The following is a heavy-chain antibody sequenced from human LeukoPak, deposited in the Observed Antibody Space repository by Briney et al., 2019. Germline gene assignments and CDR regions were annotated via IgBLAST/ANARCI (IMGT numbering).Heavy chain of an antibody. V-gene: IGHV3-30*02. J-gene: IGHJ4*02. CDR1: GFTFSNYG. CDR2: IRYDRSIN. CDR3: ARGPSGYHNT. D-gene: IGHD5-12*01. Sequence: GGSLRLSCAASGFTFSNYGMHWVRQVPGKGLEWVAFIRYDRSINYYADSVKGRFTISRDNSKNTLYLQMNSLRAEDTAVYYCARGPSGYHNTGGQGTLVTVSS.